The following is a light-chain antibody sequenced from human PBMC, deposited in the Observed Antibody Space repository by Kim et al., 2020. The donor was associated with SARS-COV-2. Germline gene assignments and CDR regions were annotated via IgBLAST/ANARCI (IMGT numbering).Light chain of an antibody. CDR3: QAWDSSTAV. J-gene: IGLJ2*01. CDR2: QVS. CDR1: KLGEKY. Sequence: SYELTQPPSVSVSPGQTASITCSGDKLGEKYVCRYQQRPGQSPVLVIYQVSKRPTGIPERISGSNSGNTATLTISGTQALDEADYYCQAWDSSTAVFGGGTQLTVL. V-gene: IGLV3-1*01.